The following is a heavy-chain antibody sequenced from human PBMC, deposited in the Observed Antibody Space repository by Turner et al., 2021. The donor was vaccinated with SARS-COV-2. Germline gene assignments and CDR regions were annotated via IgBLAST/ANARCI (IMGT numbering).Heavy chain of an antibody. CDR3: VRDRPRPGDRDALDI. J-gene: IGHJ3*02. D-gene: IGHD7-27*01. CDR1: GFTFNTYA. CDR2: VSGLGDTR. Sequence: SCAASGFTFNTYAMSWVRQAPGKGLVWVSVVSGLGDTRFYADSVRGRFTISRDNTKNRVYRQMNSLRPDDTALYYCVRDRPRPGDRDALDIWGQGTMVTVSS. V-gene: IGHV3-23*01.